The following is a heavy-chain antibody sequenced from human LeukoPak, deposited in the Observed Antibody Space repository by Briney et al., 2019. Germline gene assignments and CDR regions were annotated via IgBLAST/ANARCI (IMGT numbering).Heavy chain of an antibody. CDR3: ARVKFPLTWAMVNY. D-gene: IGHD5-18*01. V-gene: IGHV3-33*08. CDR1: GFTFSSCA. Sequence: GGSLRLSCAASGFTFSSCAMHWVRQAPGKGLEWVAVIWYDGSNKYYADSVKGRFTISRDNSKNTLYLQMNSLRAEDTAVYYCARVKFPLTWAMVNYWGQGTLVTVSS. J-gene: IGHJ4*02. CDR2: IWYDGSNK.